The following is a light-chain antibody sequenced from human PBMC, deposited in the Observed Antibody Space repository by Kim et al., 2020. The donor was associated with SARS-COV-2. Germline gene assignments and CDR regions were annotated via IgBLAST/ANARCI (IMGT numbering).Light chain of an antibody. V-gene: IGLV3-1*01. Sequence: VSPGQTASITCSGDKLGDKYACWYQQKPGQSPVLVIYQDSKRPSGIHERFSGSNSGNTATLTISGTQAMDEADYYCQAWDSSTVVFGGGTQLTVL. J-gene: IGLJ2*01. CDR2: QDS. CDR3: QAWDSSTVV. CDR1: KLGDKY.